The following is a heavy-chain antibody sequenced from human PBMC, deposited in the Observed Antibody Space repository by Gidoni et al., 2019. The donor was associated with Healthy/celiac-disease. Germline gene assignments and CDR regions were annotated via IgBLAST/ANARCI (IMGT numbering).Heavy chain of an antibody. CDR1: GFTFSSYA. CDR2: ISGSGGST. Sequence: EVQLLESGGGLVQPGGSLRLSCAASGFTFSSYAMSWVRQAPGKGLEWVSAISGSGGSTYYADSVKGRFTISRDNSKNTLYLQMNSLRAEDTAVYYCAKDGYSSSSQPYYYYGMDVWGQGTTVTVSS. V-gene: IGHV3-23*01. J-gene: IGHJ6*02. D-gene: IGHD6-6*01. CDR3: AKDGYSSSSQPYYYYGMDV.